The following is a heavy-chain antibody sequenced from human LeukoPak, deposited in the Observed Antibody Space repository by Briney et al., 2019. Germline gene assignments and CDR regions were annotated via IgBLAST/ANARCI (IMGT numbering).Heavy chain of an antibody. CDR1: GFTFSYYW. J-gene: IGHJ4*02. Sequence: GGSLRLSCAASGFTFSYYWMSWVRQAPGKGLEWVANINEDGSEKYYVDSVKGRFTISRDNAKNSLYLQMNSLRAEDTAVYYCARDRRGWSGYWGQGTPVTVSS. V-gene: IGHV3-7*01. CDR2: INEDGSEK. CDR3: ARDRRGWSGY. D-gene: IGHD6-19*01.